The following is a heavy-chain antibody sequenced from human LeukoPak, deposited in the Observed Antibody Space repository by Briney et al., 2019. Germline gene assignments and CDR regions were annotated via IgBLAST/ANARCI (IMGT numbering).Heavy chain of an antibody. CDR3: ARTADYSLFGDFDY. D-gene: IGHD4-11*01. CDR2: ISNSGSYI. CDR1: GFTFSSYS. Sequence: GGSLCLSCAASGFTFSSYSMNWVRQAPGKGLEWVSSISNSGSYIYYADSLKGRFTISRDNAKNSLYLQMNSLRAEDTAVYYCARTADYSLFGDFDYWGRGPLHTVSS. J-gene: IGHJ4*02. V-gene: IGHV3-21*01.